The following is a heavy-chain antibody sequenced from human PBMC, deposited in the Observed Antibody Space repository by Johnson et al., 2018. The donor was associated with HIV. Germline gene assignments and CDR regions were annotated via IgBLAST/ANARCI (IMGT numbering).Heavy chain of an antibody. CDR1: GFTFSSYD. V-gene: IGHV3-13*01. CDR2: IGTAGDT. J-gene: IGHJ3*02. D-gene: IGHD1-26*01. Sequence: VQLVAPGGGLVQPGGSLRLSCAASGFTFSSYDMHWVRQATGKGLEWVSAIGTAGDTYYQGSVKGCYPIPRENAKNALYLQMNSLRAEDTAVYYCARAGSYYLSDAFDIWGQGTMVTVSS. CDR3: ARAGSYYLSDAFDI.